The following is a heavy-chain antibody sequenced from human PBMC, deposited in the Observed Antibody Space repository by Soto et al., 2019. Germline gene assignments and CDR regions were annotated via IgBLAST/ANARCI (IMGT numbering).Heavy chain of an antibody. CDR3: AKGSGNIRPYGMDV. Sequence: PGGSLRLSCAASGFTFSSYAMSWVRQAPGKGLEWVSTVTGNGDNTYYADSVTGRFTVSRDNSKNTLYLQMNSLRGDDTAVYYCAKGSGNIRPYGMDVWGQGTTVTVSS. V-gene: IGHV3-23*01. CDR1: GFTFSSYA. J-gene: IGHJ6*02. CDR2: VTGNGDNT.